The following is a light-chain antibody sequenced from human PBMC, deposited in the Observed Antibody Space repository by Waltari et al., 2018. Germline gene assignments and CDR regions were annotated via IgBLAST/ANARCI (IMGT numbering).Light chain of an antibody. J-gene: IGKJ1*01. CDR1: QSLLHSSGYTF. V-gene: IGKV2-28*01. CDR3: MQARQTPWT. CDR2: LVS. Sequence: DIVMTQSPLSLPVSPGEPASISCRSSQSLLHSSGYTFLNWYLQKPGRSLQLLIYLVSNRASGVPDRFSGSGSGTDFTLKISRVEAEDVGVYYCMQARQTPWTFGQGTKVEIK.